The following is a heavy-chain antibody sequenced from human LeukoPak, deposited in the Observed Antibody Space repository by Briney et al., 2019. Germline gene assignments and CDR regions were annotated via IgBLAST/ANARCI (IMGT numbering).Heavy chain of an antibody. J-gene: IGHJ6*03. CDR3: VRDGFDRGAYYYEGNYYYYMDV. CDR1: GFTFSDYY. V-gene: IGHV3-11*04. CDR2: ISSSGSTI. D-gene: IGHD3-22*01. Sequence: GGSLRLSCAASGFTFSDYYMSWIRQAPGKGLEWVSYISSSGSTIYYADSVKGRFTISRDNAKNSLYLQMNSLRAEDTAVYYCVRDGFDRGAYYYEGNYYYYMDVWGKGTTVTISS.